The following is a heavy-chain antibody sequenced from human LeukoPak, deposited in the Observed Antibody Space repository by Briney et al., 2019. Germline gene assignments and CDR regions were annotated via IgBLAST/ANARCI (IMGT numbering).Heavy chain of an antibody. J-gene: IGHJ4*02. Sequence: GGSLRLSCAASGFTFSSYSMNWVRQAPGKGLEWVSSISSSSYIYYADSVKGRFTISRDNAKNSLYLQMNSLRAEDTAVYYCARSPGSVVPAAIFDYWGQGALVTVSS. D-gene: IGHD2-2*01. CDR1: GFTFSSYS. CDR3: ARSPGSVVPAAIFDY. CDR2: ISSSSYI. V-gene: IGHV3-21*01.